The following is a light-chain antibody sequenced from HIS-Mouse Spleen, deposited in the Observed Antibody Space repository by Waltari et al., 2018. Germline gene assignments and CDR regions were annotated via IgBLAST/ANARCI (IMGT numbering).Light chain of an antibody. CDR3: QVWDSSSDHVV. V-gene: IGLV3-10*01. CDR1: ALPKNY. Sequence: SYELTQPPSVSVSPGQTARITCSGDALPKNYAYWYQQKSGQAPVLVIYEDSKRPSGIPERFSGSSSGTMATLTISRVEAGDEADYYCQVWDSSSDHVVFGGGTKLTVL. J-gene: IGLJ2*01. CDR2: EDS.